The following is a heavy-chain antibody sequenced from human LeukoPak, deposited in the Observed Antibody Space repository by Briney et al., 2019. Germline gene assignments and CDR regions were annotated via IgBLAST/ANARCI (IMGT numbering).Heavy chain of an antibody. Sequence: PGGSLRLSCAASGFTFSSYWMHWVRQAPGKGLEWVSMIYSGGNTFYTDSVKGRFIISRDNSKNTLDLQMNSLRAEDTAVYYCARRGHGYGSPFDYWGQGTLVTVSS. J-gene: IGHJ4*02. CDR1: GFTFSSYW. CDR3: ARRGHGYGSPFDY. V-gene: IGHV3-66*04. CDR2: IYSGGNT. D-gene: IGHD5-18*01.